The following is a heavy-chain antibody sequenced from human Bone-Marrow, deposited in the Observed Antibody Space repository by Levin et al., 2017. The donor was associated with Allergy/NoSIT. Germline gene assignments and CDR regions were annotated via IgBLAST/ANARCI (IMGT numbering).Heavy chain of an antibody. CDR1: GFTFSSYV. Sequence: GGSLRLSCEASGFTFSSYVMHWVRQAPGKGLEYVVAISDNGNSIFYIDSVKGRFTISRDNSKNTLYLQMGSLSAEDMGVYYCARSYKSYEDYLDVWGKGTTVTVSS. CDR3: ARSYKSYEDYLDV. CDR2: ISDNGNSI. D-gene: IGHD5-12*01. J-gene: IGHJ6*03. V-gene: IGHV3-64*02.